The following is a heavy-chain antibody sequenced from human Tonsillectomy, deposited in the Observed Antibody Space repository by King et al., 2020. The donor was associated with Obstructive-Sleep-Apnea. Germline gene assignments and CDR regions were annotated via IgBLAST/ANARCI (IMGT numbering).Heavy chain of an antibody. CDR1: GGSISRGGYY. J-gene: IGHJ4*02. CDR3: ARAVYSGYGLLDY. V-gene: IGHV4-31*03. CDR2: IYYSGST. D-gene: IGHD5-12*01. Sequence: VQLQESGPGLVKPSQTLSLTCTVSGGSISRGGYYWSWIRQHPGKGLAWIGYIYYSGSTYYNPSLKSRVTISVDTSKNQFSLKLSSVTAADTAVYYCARAVYSGYGLLDYWGQGTLVTVSS.